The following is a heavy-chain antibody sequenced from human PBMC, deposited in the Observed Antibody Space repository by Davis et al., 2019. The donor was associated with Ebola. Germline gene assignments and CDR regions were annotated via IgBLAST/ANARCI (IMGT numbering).Heavy chain of an antibody. V-gene: IGHV4-34*01. CDR2: INHSGST. Sequence: MPSETLSLTCVVYGGSFSGYYWSWIRQPPGKGLEWIGEINHSGSTNYNPSLKSRVTISVDTSKNQFSLKLSSVTAADTAVYYCARGRGYSSSWRKNWFDPWGQGTLVTVSS. CDR1: GGSFSGYY. D-gene: IGHD6-13*01. CDR3: ARGRGYSSSWRKNWFDP. J-gene: IGHJ5*02.